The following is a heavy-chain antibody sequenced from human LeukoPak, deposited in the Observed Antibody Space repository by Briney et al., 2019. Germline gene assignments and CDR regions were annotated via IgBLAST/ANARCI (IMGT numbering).Heavy chain of an antibody. CDR2: ISAYNGDT. J-gene: IGHJ4*02. D-gene: IGHD3-10*01. CDR3: ARAPPGLNYGPGDY. V-gene: IGHV1-18*04. CDR1: GYPFTSFG. Sequence: ASVKVSCKASGYPFTSFGITWVRRAPGQGLEWMGWISAYNGDTRYAQKFQGGVAMTTDTSTSTAYMELRNLRSDDTAVYYCARAPPGLNYGPGDYWGQGTLVTVSS.